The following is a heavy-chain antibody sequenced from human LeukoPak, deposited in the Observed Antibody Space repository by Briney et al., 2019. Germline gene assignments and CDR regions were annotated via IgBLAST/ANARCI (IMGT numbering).Heavy chain of an antibody. D-gene: IGHD6-13*01. Sequence: GESLKISCKDSGYSFTSYWIGWVRQMPGKGLEWMGIISPTDSDTRYSPSFQGQVTISADRSISTAYLQWSSLKASDTAMYYCARYLGIAAAGTDSFDIWGQGTMVTVSS. CDR3: ARYLGIAAAGTDSFDI. V-gene: IGHV5-51*01. CDR2: ISPTDSDT. CDR1: GYSFTSYW. J-gene: IGHJ3*02.